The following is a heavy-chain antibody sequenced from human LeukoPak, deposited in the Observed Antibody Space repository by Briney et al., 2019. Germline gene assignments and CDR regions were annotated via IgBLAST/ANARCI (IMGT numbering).Heavy chain of an antibody. J-gene: IGHJ6*02. CDR3: ASVPFTGIAAAGYGMDV. Sequence: ASVKVSCKASGYTFTGYYIHWVRRAPGQGLEWMGWINPNSGDTNYAQRFQGRVTMTRDTSIRTAYMELSSLRSEDTAVYYCASVPFTGIAAAGYGMDVWGQGTTVTVSS. D-gene: IGHD6-13*01. V-gene: IGHV1-2*02. CDR1: GYTFTGYY. CDR2: INPNSGDT.